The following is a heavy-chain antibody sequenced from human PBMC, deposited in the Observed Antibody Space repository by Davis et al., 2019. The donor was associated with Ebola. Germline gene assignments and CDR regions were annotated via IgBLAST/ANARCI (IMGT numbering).Heavy chain of an antibody. CDR2: IYPGDSDT. D-gene: IGHD1-26*01. V-gene: IGHV5-51*01. Sequence: GESLKISCTGSGYSFTSYWIGWVRQMPGKGLEWMGIIYPGDSDTRYSPSFQGQVTISADKSISTAYLQWSSLKASDTAMYYCARDRYSGSYRGSGFDYWGQGTLVTVSS. CDR3: ARDRYSGSYRGSGFDY. J-gene: IGHJ4*02. CDR1: GYSFTSYW.